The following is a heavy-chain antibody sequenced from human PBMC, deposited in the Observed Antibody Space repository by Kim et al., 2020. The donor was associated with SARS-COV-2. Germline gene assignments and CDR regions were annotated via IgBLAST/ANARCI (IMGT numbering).Heavy chain of an antibody. J-gene: IGHJ4*02. D-gene: IGHD3-10*01. CDR2: ISSSSSTI. V-gene: IGHV3-48*04. CDR3: ARDILPYYYGSGSFGVDY. CDR1: GFTFSSYS. Sequence: GGSLRLSCAASGFTFSSYSMNWVRQAPGKGLEWVSYISSSSSTIYYADSVKGRFTISRDNAKNSLYLQMNSLRAEDTAVYYCARDILPYYYGSGSFGVDYWGQGTLVTVSS.